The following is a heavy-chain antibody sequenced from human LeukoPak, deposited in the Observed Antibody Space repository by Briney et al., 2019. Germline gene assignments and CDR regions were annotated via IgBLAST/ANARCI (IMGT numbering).Heavy chain of an antibody. J-gene: IGHJ4*02. CDR2: INPSGGST. CDR1: GYTFTSYY. D-gene: IGHD3-3*01. V-gene: IGHV1-46*01. CDR3: ARGEFLEWLLDYYFDY. Sequence: ASVKVSCKASGYTFTSYYMHWVRQAPGQGLEWMGIINPSGGSTSYAQKFQGRVTMTRDTSTSTVYMELSSLRSEDTAVYYCARGEFLEWLLDYYFDYWGQGTLVTVSA.